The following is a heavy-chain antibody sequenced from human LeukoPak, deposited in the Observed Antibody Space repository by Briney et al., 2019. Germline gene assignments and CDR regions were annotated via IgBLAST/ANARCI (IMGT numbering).Heavy chain of an antibody. J-gene: IGHJ3*02. CDR1: GYTFTGYY. Sequence: GASVKVSCAASGYTFTGYYMHWVRQAPGQGLGWMGWINPNSGGTNYAQKFQGRVAMTRDTSISTAYMELSRLRSDDTAVYYCARVFSRGGYYGASYAFDIWGQGTMVTVSS. CDR2: INPNSGGT. D-gene: IGHD3-22*01. V-gene: IGHV1-2*02. CDR3: ARVFSRGGYYGASYAFDI.